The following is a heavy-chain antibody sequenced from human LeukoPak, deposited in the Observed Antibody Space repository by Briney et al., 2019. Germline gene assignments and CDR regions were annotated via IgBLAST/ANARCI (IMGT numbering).Heavy chain of an antibody. V-gene: IGHV3-74*01. CDR1: GFTFSGYW. J-gene: IGHJ1*01. CDR2: INIDGATT. D-gene: IGHD6-19*01. CDR3: ASSSGWYKAEYFQH. Sequence: GGSLRLSCAASGFTFSGYWMHWVRQAPGKGLEWVSRINIDGATTNYADSVKGRFTISRDNSKNTLYLQMNSLRAEDTAVYYCASSSGWYKAEYFQHWGQGTLVTVSS.